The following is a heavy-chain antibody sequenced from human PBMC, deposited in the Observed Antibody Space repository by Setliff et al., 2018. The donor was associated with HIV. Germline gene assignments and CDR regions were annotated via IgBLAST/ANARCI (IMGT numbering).Heavy chain of an antibody. Sequence: SETLSLTCAVSGYSIRSGYYWGWIRQPPGKGLEWIGHIYYSGSTNYNPSLKSRVTLSVDTSKNQFSLKMNSVTAADTAVYYCARSSSVASDYWGPGTLVTVSS. CDR1: GYSIRSGYY. J-gene: IGHJ4*02. D-gene: IGHD6-19*01. CDR3: ARSSSVASDY. CDR2: IYYSGST. V-gene: IGHV4-38-2*01.